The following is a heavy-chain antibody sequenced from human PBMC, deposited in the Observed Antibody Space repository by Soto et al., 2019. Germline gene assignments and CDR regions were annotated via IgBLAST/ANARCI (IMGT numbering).Heavy chain of an antibody. CDR3: AREVQVHTPAFVY. D-gene: IGHD3-10*01. J-gene: IGHJ4*02. Sequence: QVQLVQSGAEMKKPGSSVKVSCQSSGGTFNTYAMNWVRQAPGQGPEWMGDISPMFGAANYAPKFQGRVTITADESTRTSYMQLRSLTSEDTVRYYCAREVQVHTPAFVYWGQGTLVTVSS. V-gene: IGHV1-69*19. CDR1: GGTFNTYA. CDR2: ISPMFGAA.